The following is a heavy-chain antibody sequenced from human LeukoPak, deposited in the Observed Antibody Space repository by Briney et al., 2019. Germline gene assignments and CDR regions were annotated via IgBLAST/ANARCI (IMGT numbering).Heavy chain of an antibody. CDR3: AKGVFGGGGDGESFQH. J-gene: IGHJ1*01. D-gene: IGHD2-21*02. V-gene: IGHV3-30*18. Sequence: PRGSLRLSCAASGFSLSTYGMHWVRQAPGKGLEWVTVISYDGSDKYYADSVKGRFTISRDNSKNTLYLQMNSLRAEDTALYYCAKGVFGGGGDGESFQHWGQGILIIVSS. CDR1: GFSLSTYG. CDR2: ISYDGSDK.